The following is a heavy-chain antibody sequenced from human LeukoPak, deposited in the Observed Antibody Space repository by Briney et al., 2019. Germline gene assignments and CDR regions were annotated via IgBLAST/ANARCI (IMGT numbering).Heavy chain of an antibody. Sequence: SETLSLTCIVSGGSINNYYWSWIRQPHGKGLEWIGYIYYTGSTNYSPSLKSGVTISADTSKNQFSLRPRSVTAADTAVYFCARHQGHDFYDSSGYYSFDYWGQGTLVTVSS. D-gene: IGHD3-22*01. CDR2: IYYTGST. CDR3: ARHQGHDFYDSSGYYSFDY. CDR1: GGSINNYY. V-gene: IGHV4-59*08. J-gene: IGHJ4*02.